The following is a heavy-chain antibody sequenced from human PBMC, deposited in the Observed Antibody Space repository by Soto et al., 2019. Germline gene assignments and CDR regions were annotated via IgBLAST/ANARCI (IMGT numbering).Heavy chain of an antibody. Sequence: ASVTVSCKASGYTFTSYGISWVRPAPGQGLEWMGWISAYNGNTNYAQKLQGRVTMTTDTSTSTAYMELRSLRSDDTAVYYCARGTQDMATPEGLDDWGQGTLVTVSS. CDR2: ISAYNGNT. CDR1: GYTFTSYG. V-gene: IGHV1-18*04. D-gene: IGHD5-12*01. J-gene: IGHJ4*02. CDR3: ARGTQDMATPEGLDD.